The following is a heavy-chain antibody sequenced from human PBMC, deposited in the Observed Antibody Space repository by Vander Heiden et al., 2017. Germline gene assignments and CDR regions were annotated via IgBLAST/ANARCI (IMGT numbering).Heavy chain of an antibody. D-gene: IGHD2-2*01. CDR3: VRDRFVAVLTAAQHYYGMDV. CDR2: IDNSGST. Sequence: QLQLQESGPGLVKPSETLSLTCSVSGGSISSYFWSWIRQPPGKGLEWIGYIDNSGSTDYNPSLKSRVTISRDTSKNQVSLKLNAVTAADTAVYYCVRDRFVAVLTAAQHYYGMDVWGQGTTVTVSS. CDR1: GGSISSYF. V-gene: IGHV4-59*01. J-gene: IGHJ6*02.